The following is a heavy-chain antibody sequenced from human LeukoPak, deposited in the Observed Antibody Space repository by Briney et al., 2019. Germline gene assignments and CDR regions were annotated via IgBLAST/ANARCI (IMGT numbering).Heavy chain of an antibody. V-gene: IGHV1-2*02. J-gene: IGHJ6*03. CDR1: GYTFTGYY. CDR3: ARDAIEYCSSTSCSGPYYYYMDV. D-gene: IGHD2-2*01. CDR2: INPNSGGT. Sequence: ASVKVSCKASGYTFTGYYMHWVRQAPGQGLEWMGWINPNSGGTNYAQKFQGRVTMTRDTSISTADMELSRLRSDDTAVYYCARDAIEYCSSTSCSGPYYYYMDVWGKGTTVTVSS.